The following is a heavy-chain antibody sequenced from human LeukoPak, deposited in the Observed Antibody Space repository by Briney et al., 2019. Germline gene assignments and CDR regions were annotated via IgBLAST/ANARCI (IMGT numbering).Heavy chain of an antibody. D-gene: IGHD2-8*02. CDR3: ARVAVSGPTGWFDS. CDR2: IWYDGSNK. Sequence: PGRSLRLSCAASGFTFSSYGMHWVRQAPGKGLEWVAVIWYDGSNKYYADSVKGRFTISRDNSKNTLYLQMNSLRAEDTATYYCARVAVSGPTGWFDSWGQGTLVIVSS. J-gene: IGHJ5*01. CDR1: GFTFSSYG. V-gene: IGHV3-33*01.